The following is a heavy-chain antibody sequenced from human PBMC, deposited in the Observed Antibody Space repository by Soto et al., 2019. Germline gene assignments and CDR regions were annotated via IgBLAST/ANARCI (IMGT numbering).Heavy chain of an antibody. D-gene: IGHD2-2*01. CDR3: ARGGRKVVVRGALGNWFDP. V-gene: IGHV4-34*01. Sequence: QVQLQQWGAGLLKPSETLSLTCAVYGGSXSGXXXXXXXXXXXXXXXXXXXINHSGSTSYNPSLKSRVTISVDTSKNQFSLKLSSVTAADTAVYYCARGGRKVVVRGALGNWFDPWGQGTLVAVSS. CDR2: INHSGST. J-gene: IGHJ5*02. CDR1: GGSXSGXX.